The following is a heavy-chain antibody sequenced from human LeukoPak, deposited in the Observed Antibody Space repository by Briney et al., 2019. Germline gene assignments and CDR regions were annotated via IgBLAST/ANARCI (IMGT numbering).Heavy chain of an antibody. D-gene: IGHD6-13*01. CDR1: GYAFTSYH. CDR2: INAGNGNT. CDR3: AGGADSSSWYGGWFDP. V-gene: IGHV1-3*01. Sequence: ASVKVSCKASGYAFTSYHIHWMRQAPGQGLGWMGWINAGNGNTKYSQKFQGRVTITRDTSASTAYMELSSLRSEDTAVYYCAGGADSSSWYGGWFDPWGQGTLVTVSS. J-gene: IGHJ5*02.